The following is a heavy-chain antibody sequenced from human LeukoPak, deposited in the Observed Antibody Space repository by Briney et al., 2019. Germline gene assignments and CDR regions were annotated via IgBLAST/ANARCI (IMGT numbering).Heavy chain of an antibody. Sequence: GGSLRLSCAASGFTFDDYAMHWVRQAPGKGLEWVSGISWNSGSIGYADSVKGRFTISRDNAKNSLYLQMNSLRAEDTALYYCAKDMFTGIAAAGAIDYWGQGTLVTVSS. J-gene: IGHJ4*02. CDR2: ISWNSGSI. CDR3: AKDMFTGIAAAGAIDY. V-gene: IGHV3-9*01. D-gene: IGHD6-13*01. CDR1: GFTFDDYA.